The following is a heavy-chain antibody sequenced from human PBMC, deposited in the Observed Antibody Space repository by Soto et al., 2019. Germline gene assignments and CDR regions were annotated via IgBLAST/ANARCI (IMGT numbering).Heavy chain of an antibody. CDR2: INWRGSAT. Sequence: GGPLRLPCAASGFTFDDYAMSRVRKAPGKGLEWVSGINWRGSATGYADSVRGRFTISRDNAKKSLYLELSSLRAEDTALYHCVRKPGPGSGMDYHFHLPLGVRGKGTTVTVSS. D-gene: IGHD3-10*01. J-gene: IGHJ6*04. CDR3: VRKPGPGSGMDYHFHLPLGV. CDR1: GFTFDDYA. V-gene: IGHV3-20*01.